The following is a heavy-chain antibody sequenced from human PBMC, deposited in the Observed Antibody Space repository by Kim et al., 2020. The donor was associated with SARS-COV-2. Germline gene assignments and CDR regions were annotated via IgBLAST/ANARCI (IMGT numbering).Heavy chain of an antibody. D-gene: IGHD5-12*01. J-gene: IGHJ4*02. V-gene: IGHV6-1*01. CDR3: ARHLDGFYFDY. CDR2: N. Sequence: NDNALLMKGRISINPDTSKNQFSLQLNSVTPEDTAVYYCARHLDGFYFDYWGRGTLVTVSS.